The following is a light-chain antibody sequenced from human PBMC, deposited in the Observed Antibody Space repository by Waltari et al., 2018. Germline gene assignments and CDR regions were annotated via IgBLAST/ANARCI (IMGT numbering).Light chain of an antibody. J-gene: IGKJ4*01. CDR2: KAS. CDR3: QHGYGTPLT. CDR1: ENVNNY. Sequence: DIQMTQSPSSLSASVGDRVTITCRASENVNNYLNWYQQKPGKAPKLLIYKASTLQSGVPSRFSCSGSGTDYTFTISSLQSEDVATYYCQHGYGTPLTFGGGTKVEIK. V-gene: IGKV1-39*01.